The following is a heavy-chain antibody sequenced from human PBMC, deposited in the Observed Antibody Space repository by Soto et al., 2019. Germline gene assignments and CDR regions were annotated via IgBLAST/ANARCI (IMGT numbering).Heavy chain of an antibody. CDR2: ISYDGSNK. CDR1: GFTFSSYA. CDR3: ARDGPGPRSSGWPHHPGYYFDY. Sequence: QVQLVESGGGVVQPGRSLRLSCAASGFTFSSYAMHWVRQAPGKGLEWVAVISYDGSNKYYADSVKGRFTISRDNSKNALYRQTXSLRAEDTAVYYCARDGPGPRSSGWPHHPGYYFDYWGQGTLVTVSS. D-gene: IGHD6-19*01. J-gene: IGHJ4*02. V-gene: IGHV3-30-3*01.